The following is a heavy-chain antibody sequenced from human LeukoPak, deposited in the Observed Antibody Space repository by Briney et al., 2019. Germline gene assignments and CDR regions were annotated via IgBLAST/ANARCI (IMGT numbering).Heavy chain of an antibody. V-gene: IGHV4-30-4*01. Sequence: SETLSLTCTVSGGSISSGDYYWSWIRQPPGKGLEWIAYMYYSGSTYYNPSLKSRVTMSADTSKNQLYLKLSSVTAADTAVYYCARPYYYDSRIDPWGQGILVTVSS. J-gene: IGHJ5*02. CDR1: GGSISSGDYY. CDR2: MYYSGST. D-gene: IGHD3-22*01. CDR3: ARPYYYDSRIDP.